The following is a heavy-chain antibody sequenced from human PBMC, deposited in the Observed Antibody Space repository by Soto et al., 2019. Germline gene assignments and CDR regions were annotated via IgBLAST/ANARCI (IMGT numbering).Heavy chain of an antibody. D-gene: IGHD3-10*01. CDR2: IYSGGST. CDR3: PSATYYYGSGDITINAFDI. CDR1: GFTVSSNY. Sequence: EVQLVETGGGLIQPGGSLRLSCAASGFTVSSNYMSWVRQAPGKGLEWVSVIYSGGSTYYADSVKGRFTISRDNSKNTLYLQMNSLRAEDTAVYYCPSATYYYGSGDITINAFDIWGQGTMVTVSS. V-gene: IGHV3-53*02. J-gene: IGHJ3*02.